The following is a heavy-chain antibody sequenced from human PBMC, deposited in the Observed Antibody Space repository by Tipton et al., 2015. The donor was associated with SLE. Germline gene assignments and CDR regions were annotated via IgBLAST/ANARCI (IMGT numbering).Heavy chain of an antibody. CDR2: INHSGST. V-gene: IGHV4-39*07. CDR1: GGSISSSSYY. CDR3: ARGAPEAVGVGSGWIDY. D-gene: IGHD6-19*01. J-gene: IGHJ4*02. Sequence: TLSLTCTVSGGSISSSSYYWSWIRQPPGKGLEWIGEINHSGSTNYNPSLKSRVTISVDTSKNQFSLKLSSVTAADTAVYYCARGAPEAVGVGSGWIDYWGQGTLVTVS.